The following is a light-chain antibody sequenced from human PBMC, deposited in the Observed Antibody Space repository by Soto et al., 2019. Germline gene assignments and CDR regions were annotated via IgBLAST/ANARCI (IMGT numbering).Light chain of an antibody. V-gene: IGKV1-6*01. CDR3: LQDYTYPRT. Sequence: AIQMTQSPSSLSASVGDRVTITCRASQGIRNDLGWYQQKPGKAPNLLIYAASTLQSGVPSRFSGSGSGTDFALTISSLQPEDFATYYCLQDYTYPRTFGQGTKVEIK. J-gene: IGKJ1*01. CDR1: QGIRND. CDR2: AAS.